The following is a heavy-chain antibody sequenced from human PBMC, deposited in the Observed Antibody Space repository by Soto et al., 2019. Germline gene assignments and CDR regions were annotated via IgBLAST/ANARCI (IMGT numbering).Heavy chain of an antibody. Sequence: EVQLVESGGGLVKPGGSLRLSCAASGFTFSNAWMNWVRQAPGKGLEWVGRIKSKTDGGTTDYAAPVKGRFTISRDDSKNTLYLQMNSLKTEDTAVYYCTTEIYGSGSYIYYYYYYGMDVWGQGTTVTVSS. CDR1: GFTFSNAW. V-gene: IGHV3-15*07. CDR2: IKSKTDGGTT. CDR3: TTEIYGSGSYIYYYYYYGMDV. J-gene: IGHJ6*02. D-gene: IGHD3-10*01.